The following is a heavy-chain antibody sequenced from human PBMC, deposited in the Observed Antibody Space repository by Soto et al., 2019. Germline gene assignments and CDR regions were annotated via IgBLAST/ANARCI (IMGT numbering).Heavy chain of an antibody. CDR3: TTGSVEGY. CDR1: GFTISSAW. CDR2: IKTKTQGETT. D-gene: IGHD1-26*01. V-gene: IGHV3-15*07. Sequence: EVQLVESGGGLVKPGESLRLSCAVSGFTISSAWMNWVRQAPGKGLEWVGRIKTKTQGETTDYAAPVKGRLTISRDDSENTLSLQMNSLKIEDTAVYYCTTGSVEGYWGQGTLVTVSS. J-gene: IGHJ4*02.